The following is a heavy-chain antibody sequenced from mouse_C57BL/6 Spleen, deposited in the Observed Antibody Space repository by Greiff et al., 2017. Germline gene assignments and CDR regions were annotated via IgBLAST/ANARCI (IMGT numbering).Heavy chain of an antibody. Sequence: VQLQQSGPELVKPGASVKISCKASGYAFSSSWMNWVKQRPGKGLEWIGRIYPGDGDTNYNGKFKGKATLTADKSSSTAYMQLSSLTSEDSAVYFCARGVYDGPAWFAYWGQGTLVTVSA. CDR2: IYPGDGDT. J-gene: IGHJ3*01. D-gene: IGHD2-3*01. CDR1: GYAFSSSW. V-gene: IGHV1-82*01. CDR3: ARGVYDGPAWFAY.